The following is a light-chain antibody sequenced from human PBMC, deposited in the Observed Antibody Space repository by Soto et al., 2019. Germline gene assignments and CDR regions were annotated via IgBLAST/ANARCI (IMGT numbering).Light chain of an antibody. V-gene: IGKV3-20*01. CDR2: VAS. CDR3: QQYSNFPFT. Sequence: EIVLTQSPGTLSLSPGERATLSCRASQSVSNNYLAWYQQKPGQAPRLLIYVASTRATGIPDRFSGSGSGTDFTLTISRLEPEDFAVYYCQQYSNFPFTFAPGTKVEIK. CDR1: QSVSNNY. J-gene: IGKJ3*01.